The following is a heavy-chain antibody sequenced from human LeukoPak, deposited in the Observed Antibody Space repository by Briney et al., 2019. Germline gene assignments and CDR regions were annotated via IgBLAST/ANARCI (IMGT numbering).Heavy chain of an antibody. V-gene: IGHV3-48*02. CDR3: ARVGDGYSVNYFDY. CDR2: ITSTSSTV. D-gene: IGHD5-24*01. CDR1: GFTFSSYS. Sequence: SGGSLRLSCAAPGFTFSSYSMTWVRQAPGKGLEWGSYITSTSSTVYYADSVKGRFTVSRDNAKNSQYLQMNSLRNEDTAMFYCARVGDGYSVNYFDYWGQGTLVTVSS. J-gene: IGHJ4*02.